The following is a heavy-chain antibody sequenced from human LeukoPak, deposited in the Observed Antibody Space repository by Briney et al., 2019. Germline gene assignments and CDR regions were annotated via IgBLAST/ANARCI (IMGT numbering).Heavy chain of an antibody. CDR1: GGSISSSSYY. D-gene: IGHD3-3*01. Sequence: PSETLSLTCTVSGGSISSSSYYWGWIRQPPGKGLEWIGSIYYSGSTYYNPSLKSRVTISVDTSKNQFSLKLSSVTAADTAVYYCARAGYDFWSGYYTGYYYYMDVWGKGTTVTVSS. CDR2: IYYSGST. V-gene: IGHV4-39*07. J-gene: IGHJ6*03. CDR3: ARAGYDFWSGYYTGYYYYMDV.